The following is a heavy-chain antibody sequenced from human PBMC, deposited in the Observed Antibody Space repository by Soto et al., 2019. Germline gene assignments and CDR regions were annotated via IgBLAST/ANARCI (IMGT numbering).Heavy chain of an antibody. CDR1: GGSISSSSYY. Sequence: SETLSLTCTVSGGSISSSSYYWGWIRQPPGKGLEWIGSIYYSGSTYYNPSLKSRVTISVDTSKNQFSLKLSSVTAADTAVYYCARRSYSSEPRIFDYWGQGTLVTVSS. CDR3: ARRSYSSEPRIFDY. D-gene: IGHD6-25*01. V-gene: IGHV4-39*01. J-gene: IGHJ4*02. CDR2: IYYSGST.